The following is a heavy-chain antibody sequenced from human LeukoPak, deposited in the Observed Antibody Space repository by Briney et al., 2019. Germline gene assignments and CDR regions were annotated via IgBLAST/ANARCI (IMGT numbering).Heavy chain of an antibody. V-gene: IGHV1-69*13. D-gene: IGHD6-19*01. Sequence: SGKVSCKSSGGTFSSYAISWVRQAPGQGLEWMGGIIPIFGTANYAQKFQGRVTVTADESTSTAYMALSSLRSEDTAVYYCARPRSRWGPPHGSSGWYTDAFDIWGQGTMVTVSS. CDR3: ARPRSRWGPPHGSSGWYTDAFDI. CDR1: GGTFSSYA. CDR2: IIPIFGTA. J-gene: IGHJ3*02.